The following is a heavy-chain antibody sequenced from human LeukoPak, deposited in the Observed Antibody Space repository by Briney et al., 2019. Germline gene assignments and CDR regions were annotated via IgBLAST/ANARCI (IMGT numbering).Heavy chain of an antibody. D-gene: IGHD5-12*01. J-gene: IGHJ6*02. CDR1: GYTFTSYD. V-gene: IGHV1-8*01. Sequence: GASVKVSCKASGYTFTSYDINWVRQATGQGLEWMGWMNPNSGNTGYAQKFQGRVIMTRNTSISTAYMELSSLRSEDTAVYYCARALRLPYYYYGMDVWGQGTTVTVSS. CDR3: ARALRLPYYYYGMDV. CDR2: MNPNSGNT.